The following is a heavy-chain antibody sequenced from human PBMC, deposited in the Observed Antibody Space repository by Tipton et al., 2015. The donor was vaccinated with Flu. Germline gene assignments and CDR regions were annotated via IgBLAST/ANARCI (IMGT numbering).Heavy chain of an antibody. CDR2: INHSGTT. J-gene: IGHJ3*02. Sequence: TLSLTCAVYGESFSGFFWSWIRQTPGKGLEWIGEINHSGTTNYNTSLRRRVSMSVDTSANQFSLRLSSVTAADTAVYYCARVDYGDYVQAFDIWGRGTLVTVSS. CDR1: GESFSGFF. V-gene: IGHV4-34*01. CDR3: ARVDYGDYVQAFDI. D-gene: IGHD4-17*01.